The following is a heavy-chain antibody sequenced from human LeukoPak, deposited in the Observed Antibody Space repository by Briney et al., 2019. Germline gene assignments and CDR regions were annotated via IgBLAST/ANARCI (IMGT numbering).Heavy chain of an antibody. J-gene: IGHJ4*02. CDR1: GGTFSSYA. V-gene: IGHV1-46*01. Sequence: GASVKVSCKASGGTFSSYAIGWVRQAPGQGLEWMGIINPSGGSTSYAQKFQGRVTMTRDTSTSTVYMELSSLRSEDTAVYYCAREGYYYDSSGFGGVNWGQGTLVTVSS. CDR2: INPSGGST. D-gene: IGHD3-22*01. CDR3: AREGYYYDSSGFGGVN.